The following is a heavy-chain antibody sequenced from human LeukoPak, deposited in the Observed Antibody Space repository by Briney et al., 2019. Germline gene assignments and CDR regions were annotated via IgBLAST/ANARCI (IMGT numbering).Heavy chain of an antibody. D-gene: IGHD6-19*01. CDR2: INPSGGST. J-gene: IGHJ4*02. Sequence: ASVKVSCKASGYTFTSYYMHWVRQAPGQGLEWMGIINPSGGSTSYAQKFRGRVTVTRDTSTTTVYIELSSLRSEDTAVYYCARVGWYSSGWYYFDYWGQGTLVTVSS. CDR3: ARVGWYSSGWYYFDY. CDR1: GYTFTSYY. V-gene: IGHV1-46*01.